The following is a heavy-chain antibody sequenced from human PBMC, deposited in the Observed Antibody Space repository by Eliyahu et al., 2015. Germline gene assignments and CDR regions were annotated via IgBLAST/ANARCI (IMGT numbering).Heavy chain of an antibody. CDR2: SNTHSGGT. CDR1: GYSFTGXF. CDR3: ARDSEVFEDLWSGSKGDH. D-gene: IGHD3-3*01. V-gene: IGHV1-2*02. J-gene: IGHJ1*01. Sequence: QVYLVQSGAEMRKPGASVKVSCKASGYSFTGXFMPWVRPAPGDRXVXXGGSNTHSGGTKXAEKFVGRVTFTRDTSINTAYMELTSLRSDDTAVYYCARDSEVFEDLWSGSKGDHWGQGTRITVSS.